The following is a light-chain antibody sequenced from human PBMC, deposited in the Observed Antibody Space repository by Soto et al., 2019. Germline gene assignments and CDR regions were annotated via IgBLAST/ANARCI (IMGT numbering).Light chain of an antibody. CDR3: AVWDDSLSGWV. J-gene: IGLJ3*02. CDR1: SSNIGTNY. V-gene: IGLV1-47*02. CDR2: STN. Sequence: QSVLTQLPSASGTPGQRVTISCSGGSSNIGTNYVYWYQHLPGTAPKLLIYSTNQRPSGVPDRISGSKSGTSATLAISGLRFEDEADYYCAVWDDSLSGWVFGGGTQLTVL.